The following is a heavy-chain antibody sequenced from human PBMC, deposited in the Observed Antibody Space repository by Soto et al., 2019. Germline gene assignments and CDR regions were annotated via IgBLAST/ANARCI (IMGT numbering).Heavy chain of an antibody. V-gene: IGHV5-51*01. J-gene: IGHJ3*02. CDR3: ARPDYTKDVWYHTYDI. CDR1: DYTFAAYW. CDR2: INPRDSAV. Sequence: PGESLKISCKGFDYTFAAYWIGSLRQMPGKALEWMGDINPRDSAVKYSPPFEGQATISADKSINTAFLQWRSLKASDTAMYYRARPDYTKDVWYHTYDISGQGTMVTVSS. D-gene: IGHD2-8*01.